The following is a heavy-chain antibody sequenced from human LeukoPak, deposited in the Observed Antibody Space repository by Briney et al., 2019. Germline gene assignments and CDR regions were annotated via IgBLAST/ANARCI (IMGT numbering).Heavy chain of an antibody. D-gene: IGHD6-19*01. CDR2: IYSGGST. CDR3: ATVGYSSGWGNVDNWFDP. Sequence: GGSLRLSCAASGVTVSSNYMSWGRQAPGKGLEWVSVIYSGGSTYYADSVKGRFTISRDNSKNTLYLQMHSLRAEDTAVYYCATVGYSSGWGNVDNWFDPWDQGTLVTVSS. CDR1: GVTVSSNY. V-gene: IGHV3-66*01. J-gene: IGHJ5*02.